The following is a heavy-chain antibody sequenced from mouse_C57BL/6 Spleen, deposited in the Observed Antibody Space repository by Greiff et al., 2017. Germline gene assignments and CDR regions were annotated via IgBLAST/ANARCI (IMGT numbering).Heavy chain of an antibody. D-gene: IGHD1-1*01. J-gene: IGHJ3*01. Sequence: VKLQQPGAELVKPGASVKLSCKASGYTFTSYWMHWVKQRPGQGLEWIGMIHPNSGSTNYNEKFKSKATLTVDKSSSTAYMQLSSLTSEDSAVYYCARLGTTVESWFAYWGQGTLVTVSA. CDR1: GYTFTSYW. CDR2: IHPNSGST. CDR3: ARLGTTVESWFAY. V-gene: IGHV1-64*01.